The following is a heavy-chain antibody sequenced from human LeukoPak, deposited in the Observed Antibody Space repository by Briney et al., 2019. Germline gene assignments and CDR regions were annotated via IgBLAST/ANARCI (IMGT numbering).Heavy chain of an antibody. Sequence: ASVKVSCKASGYTFTGYYMHWVRQAPGQGLEWMGWINPNSGGTNYAQKFQGRVTMTRDTSTSTAYMELSRLRSDDTAVYYCARGDRNRYCSSTSCFYYYGMDVWGQGTTVTVSS. J-gene: IGHJ6*02. CDR2: INPNSGGT. CDR1: GYTFTGYY. D-gene: IGHD2-2*01. CDR3: ARGDRNRYCSSTSCFYYYGMDV. V-gene: IGHV1-2*02.